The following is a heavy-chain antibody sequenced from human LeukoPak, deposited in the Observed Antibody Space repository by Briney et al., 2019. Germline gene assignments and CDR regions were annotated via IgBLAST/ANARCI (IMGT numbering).Heavy chain of an antibody. CDR2: IFTSGGEI. Sequence: GGSLRLSCEASGFTFCTFAMIWGRQPPGTGLECGSSIFTSGGEIHYADSVRGRFTISRDNPKSTLSLQMNSLRAEDTAVYYCARRAGAYSHPYDYWGQGTLVTVSS. J-gene: IGHJ4*02. CDR3: ARRAGAYSHPYDY. CDR1: GFTFCTFA. V-gene: IGHV3-23*01. D-gene: IGHD4/OR15-4a*01.